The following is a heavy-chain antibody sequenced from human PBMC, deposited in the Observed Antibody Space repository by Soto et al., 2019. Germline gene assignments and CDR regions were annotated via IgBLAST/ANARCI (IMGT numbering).Heavy chain of an antibody. CDR2: ISYDGSNK. CDR3: AEGIAAASMDV. J-gene: IGHJ6*03. CDR1: GFTFSSYG. Sequence: GGSLRLSCAASGFTFSSYGMHWVRQAPGKGLEWVAVISYDGSNKYYADSVKGRFTISRDNSKNTLYLQMNSLRAEDTAVYYCAEGIAAASMDVWGKGTTVTVSS. V-gene: IGHV3-30*03. D-gene: IGHD6-13*01.